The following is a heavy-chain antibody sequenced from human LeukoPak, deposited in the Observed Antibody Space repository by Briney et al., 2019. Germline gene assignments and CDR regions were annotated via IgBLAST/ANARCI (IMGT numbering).Heavy chain of an antibody. V-gene: IGHV1-69*13. CDR2: IIPIFGRA. CDR3: ARSKDLRLDDIYY. Sequence: SVTVSCKASGGTFSSYAFSWVRQAPGQGLEWMGGIIPIFGRANYAQKFQGRVTITADESTSTAYMELSSLRSEDTAVYYCARSKDLRLDDIYYWGQGTLVTVSS. J-gene: IGHJ4*02. CDR1: GGTFSSYA. D-gene: IGHD3-9*01.